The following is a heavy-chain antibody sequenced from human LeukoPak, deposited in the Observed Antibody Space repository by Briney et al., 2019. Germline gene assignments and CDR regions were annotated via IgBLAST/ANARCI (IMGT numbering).Heavy chain of an antibody. CDR3: ARLHGSGSYYDYFDY. V-gene: IGHV5-51*01. D-gene: IGHD3-10*01. Sequence: GESLKISCKGSGYSFTTYWIGWVRQMPGKGLEWMGIIYPGDSDTRYSPSFQGQVAISADKSISTAYLQWSSLKASDTAMYYCARLHGSGSYYDYFDYWGQGTLATVSS. CDR2: IYPGDSDT. CDR1: GYSFTTYW. J-gene: IGHJ4*02.